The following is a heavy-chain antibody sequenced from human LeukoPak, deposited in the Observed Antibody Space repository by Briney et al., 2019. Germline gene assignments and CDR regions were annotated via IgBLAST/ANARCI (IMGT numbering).Heavy chain of an antibody. J-gene: IGHJ4*02. Sequence: GGSLRLSCAASGFTFSSYWMNWVRQAPGKGLRWVSHINTDGTTTTYADSVRGRFTVSRDNAKNTLYLEMSRLRAEDTAVYFCTRDNAYMFDYWGQGTQVAVSS. CDR3: TRDNAYMFDY. D-gene: IGHD2-2*01. CDR1: GFTFSSYW. CDR2: INTDGTTT. V-gene: IGHV3-74*01.